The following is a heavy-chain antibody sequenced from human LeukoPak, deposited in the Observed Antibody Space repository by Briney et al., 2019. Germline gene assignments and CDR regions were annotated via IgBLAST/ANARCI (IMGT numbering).Heavy chain of an antibody. Sequence: ASVKASCKASGYTFTGYYMHWVRQAPGQGLEWMGWIHPNSGGTNYAQKFQGWVTMTRDTSISTAYMELRSLRSDDTAVYYCARDGSSGSYYFDYWGQGTLVTVSS. V-gene: IGHV1-2*04. CDR3: ARDGSSGSYYFDY. CDR2: IHPNSGGT. D-gene: IGHD1-26*01. CDR1: GYTFTGYY. J-gene: IGHJ4*02.